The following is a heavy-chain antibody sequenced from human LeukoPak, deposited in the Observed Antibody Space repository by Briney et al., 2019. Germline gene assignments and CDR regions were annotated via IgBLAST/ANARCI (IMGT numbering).Heavy chain of an antibody. D-gene: IGHD3-9*01. J-gene: IGHJ3*02. CDR2: ISYDGSNK. CDR3: ARDAMYYDILTGYSPGAFDI. V-gene: IGHV3-30-3*01. Sequence: GGSLRLSRAASGFTFSSYAMHWVRQAPGKGLEWVAVISYDGSNKYYADSVKGRFTISRDNSKNTLYLQMNSLRAEDTAVYYCARDAMYYDILTGYSPGAFDIWGQGTMVTVSS. CDR1: GFTFSSYA.